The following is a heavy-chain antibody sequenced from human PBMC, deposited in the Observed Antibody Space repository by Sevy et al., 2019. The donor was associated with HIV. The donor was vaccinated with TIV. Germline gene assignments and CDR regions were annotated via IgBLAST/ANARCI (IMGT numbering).Heavy chain of an antibody. CDR1: GFTFSNAW. V-gene: IGHV3-15*01. Sequence: GGSLRLSCAASGFTFSNAWMSWVRQAPGKGLEWVGRIKSKTDCGTTDYAAPVKGRFTISRDDSKNTLYLQMNSLKTEDTAVYYCTTDFLHYYGELDAFDIWGQGTMVTVSS. CDR2: IKSKTDCGTT. J-gene: IGHJ3*02. CDR3: TTDFLHYYGELDAFDI. D-gene: IGHD4-17*01.